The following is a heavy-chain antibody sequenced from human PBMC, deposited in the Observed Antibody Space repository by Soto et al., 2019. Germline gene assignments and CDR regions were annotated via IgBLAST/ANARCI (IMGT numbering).Heavy chain of an antibody. CDR2: MNPNSGNT. J-gene: IGHJ3*02. CDR1: GYTFTNYY. V-gene: IGHV1-8*02. Sequence: ASVKVSCKASGYTFTNYYMHWVRQATGQGLEWMGWMNPNSGNTGYAQKFQGRVTMTRNTSISTAYMELSSLRSEDTAVYYCARGHRHIVVVTAPRGAFDIWGQGTMVTVS. CDR3: ARGHRHIVVVTAPRGAFDI. D-gene: IGHD2-21*02.